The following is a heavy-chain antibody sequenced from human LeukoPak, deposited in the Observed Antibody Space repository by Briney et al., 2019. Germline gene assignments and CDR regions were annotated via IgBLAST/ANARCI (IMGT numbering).Heavy chain of an antibody. D-gene: IGHD5-18*01. CDR2: INPSGGST. V-gene: IGHV1-46*01. J-gene: IGHJ4*02. Sequence: ASVKVSCKASGYTFTSYYMHWVRQARGQGLEWMGIINPSGGSTSYAQKFQGRVTMTRDTSTSTVYMELSSLRFEDTAVYYCAVLGGYSYGSLHWGQGTLVTVSS. CDR3: AVLGGYSYGSLH. CDR1: GYTFTSYY.